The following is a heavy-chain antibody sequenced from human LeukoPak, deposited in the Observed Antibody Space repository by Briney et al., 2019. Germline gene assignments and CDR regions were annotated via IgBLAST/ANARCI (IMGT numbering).Heavy chain of an antibody. CDR3: ARERFGNDY. V-gene: IGHV3-64*01. CDR1: GFTFSSYA. Sequence: PGGSLRLSCAASGFTFSSYAMHWVRQAPGKGLEYVSAISSNGGSTYYANSVKGRFTISRDNSKNTLYLQMGSLGAEDMAVYYCARERFGNDYWGQGTLVTVSS. J-gene: IGHJ4*02. D-gene: IGHD3-10*01. CDR2: ISSNGGST.